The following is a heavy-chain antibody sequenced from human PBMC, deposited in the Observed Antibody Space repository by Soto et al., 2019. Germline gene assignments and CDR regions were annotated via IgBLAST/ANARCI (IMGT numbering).Heavy chain of an antibody. CDR3: ASQGCGDYPTLY. CDR2: IIPILGIA. CDR1: GGTFSSYT. V-gene: IGHV1-69*02. Sequence: QVQLVQSGAEVKKPGSSVKVSCKASGGTFSSYTISWVRQAPGQGLEWMGRIIPILGIANYAQKFQGRVTITADKSTSTAYMELSSLRSEDTAVYYCASQGCGDYPTLYWGQGTLVTVSS. D-gene: IGHD4-17*01. J-gene: IGHJ4*02.